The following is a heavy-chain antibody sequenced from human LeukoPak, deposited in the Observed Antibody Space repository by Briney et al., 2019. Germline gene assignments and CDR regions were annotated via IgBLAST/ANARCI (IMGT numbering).Heavy chain of an antibody. J-gene: IGHJ4*02. D-gene: IGHD7-27*01. V-gene: IGHV3-30*02. Sequence: GGSLRLSCAASGFIFSTYGLHWVRHTPGKGLEWVAFIRYDGSNEYYADSVKGRFTISRDNAKSSLYLQMNSLRAEDTAVYYCGRGHWGLDYWGQGALVTVSS. CDR2: IRYDGSNE. CDR1: GFIFSTYG. CDR3: GRGHWGLDY.